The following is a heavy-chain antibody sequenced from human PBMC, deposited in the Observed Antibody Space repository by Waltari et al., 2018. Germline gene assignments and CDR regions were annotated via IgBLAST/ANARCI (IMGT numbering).Heavy chain of an antibody. D-gene: IGHD3-22*01. CDR1: GYTFTSYY. J-gene: IGHJ3*02. CDR3: ARDHDYYDSSGVKDAFDI. Sequence: QVQLVQSGAEVKKPGASVKVSCKASGYTFTSYYMHWVGQDPGPGLEWMGIINPSGGSTSYAQKFQGRVTMTRDTSTSTVYMELSSLRSEDTAVYYCARDHDYYDSSGVKDAFDIWGQGTMVTVSS. V-gene: IGHV1-46*01. CDR2: INPSGGST.